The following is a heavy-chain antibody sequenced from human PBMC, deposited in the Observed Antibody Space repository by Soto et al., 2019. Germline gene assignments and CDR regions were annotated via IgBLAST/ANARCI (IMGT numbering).Heavy chain of an antibody. D-gene: IGHD2-8*01. Sequence: ASVKVSCKASGYTFTGYYMHWVRQAPGQGLEWMGWINPNSGGTNYAQKFQGWVTMTRDTSISTAYMELSRLRSDDTAVYYCARGIGVYVAYYYYRMAVWGQGTTVTVSS. V-gene: IGHV1-2*04. J-gene: IGHJ6*02. CDR3: ARGIGVYVAYYYYRMAV. CDR2: INPNSGGT. CDR1: GYTFTGYY.